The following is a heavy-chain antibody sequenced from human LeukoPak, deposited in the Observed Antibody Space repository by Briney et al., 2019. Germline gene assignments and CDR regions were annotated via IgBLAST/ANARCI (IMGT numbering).Heavy chain of an antibody. Sequence: GRSLRLSCAASGFTFSTYAMHWVRQAPGKGLEWVGRIKSKTDGGTTDYAAPVKGRFTISRDDSKNTLYLQMNSLKTEDTAVYYCTTYGLRYFDWLPHWGQGTLVTVSS. J-gene: IGHJ5*02. CDR2: IKSKTDGGTT. V-gene: IGHV3-15*01. CDR3: TTYGLRYFDWLPH. CDR1: GFTFSTYA. D-gene: IGHD3-9*01.